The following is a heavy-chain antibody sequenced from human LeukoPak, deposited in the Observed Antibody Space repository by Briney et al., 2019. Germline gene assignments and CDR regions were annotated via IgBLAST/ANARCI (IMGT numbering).Heavy chain of an antibody. CDR1: GFTFSSYA. J-gene: IGHJ4*02. CDR3: ARGRRVSGWYYFDY. V-gene: IGHV3-30-3*01. CDR2: ISYDGSNK. Sequence: GGSLRLSCAASGFTFSSYAMHWVRQAPGKGLEWVAVISYDGSNKYYADSVKGRFTISRDNSKNTLYLQMNSLRAEDTAVYYCARGRRVSGWYYFDYWGQGTLVTVSS. D-gene: IGHD6-19*01.